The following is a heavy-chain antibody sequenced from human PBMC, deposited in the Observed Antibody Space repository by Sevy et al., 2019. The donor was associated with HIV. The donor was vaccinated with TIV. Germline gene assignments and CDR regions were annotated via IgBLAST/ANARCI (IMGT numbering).Heavy chain of an antibody. CDR1: GFTVSSNY. CDR3: ARDRAGRLNYYYYGMDV. V-gene: IGHV3-53*01. CDR2: IYSGGST. J-gene: IGHJ6*02. Sequence: GGSLRLSCAASGFTVSSNYMSWVRQAPGKGLEWVSDIYSGGSTYYADSVKGRFTISRDNSKNTLYLQMNSLRAEDTAVYYCARDRAGRLNYYYYGMDVWGQGTTVTVSS.